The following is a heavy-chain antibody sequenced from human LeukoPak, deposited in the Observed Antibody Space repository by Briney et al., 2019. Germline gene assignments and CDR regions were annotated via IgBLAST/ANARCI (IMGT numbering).Heavy chain of an antibody. D-gene: IGHD3-3*01. CDR1: GYTFTGYY. CDR2: INPNSGGT. J-gene: IGHJ4*02. V-gene: IGHV1-2*06. CDR3: ARLACGKSGGCAYYDRAHFDY. Sequence: ASVKVSCKASGYTFTGYYMHWVRQAPGQGLEWMGRINPNSGGTNYAQKFQGRVTMTRDMSISTAYMELSRLRSDDTAVYYCARLACGKSGGCAYYDRAHFDYWGQGTLVTVSS.